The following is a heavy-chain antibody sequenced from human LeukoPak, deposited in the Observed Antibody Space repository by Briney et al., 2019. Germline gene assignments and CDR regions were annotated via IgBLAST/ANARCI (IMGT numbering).Heavy chain of an antibody. Sequence: GGSLRLSCAASGFTFRNYWMGWVRQAPGKGLEWVANTKPDGTAEYYADTVRGRFTTSRDNANNFLYLQMNSLRGEDTAVYYCARDGGLHTNFDYWGQGTLVTVSS. CDR3: ARDGGLHTNFDY. CDR2: TKPDGTAE. D-gene: IGHD2-15*01. V-gene: IGHV3-7*01. CDR1: GFTFRNYW. J-gene: IGHJ4*02.